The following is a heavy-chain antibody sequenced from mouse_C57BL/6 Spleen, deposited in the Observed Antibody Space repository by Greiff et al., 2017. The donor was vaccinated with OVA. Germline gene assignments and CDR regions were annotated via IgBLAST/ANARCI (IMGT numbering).Heavy chain of an antibody. CDR3: ASSDPYSYYAMDY. V-gene: IGHV1-18*01. CDR1: GYTFTDYN. D-gene: IGHD1-1*01. CDR2: INPNNGGT. Sequence: VQLQQSGPELVKPGASVQIPCKASGYTFTDYNMDWVKQSHGKSLEWIGDINPNNGGTIYNQKFKGKATLTVDKSSSTAYMELRSLTSEDTAVYYCASSDPYSYYAMDYWGQGTSVTVSS. J-gene: IGHJ4*01.